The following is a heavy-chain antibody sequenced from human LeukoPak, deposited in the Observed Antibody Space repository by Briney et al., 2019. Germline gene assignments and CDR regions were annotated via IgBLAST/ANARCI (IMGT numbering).Heavy chain of an antibody. D-gene: IGHD3-3*01. Sequence: GGSLRLSCAASGFRFSSYWMSWLRQAPGKGLEWVANIKQGGNEEYYVDSVKGRFTISRDNAENELYLQMNNLRVEDTAVYYCARTLSTTIFGVDPFDYWGQGTLVTVSS. V-gene: IGHV3-7*01. J-gene: IGHJ4*02. CDR1: GFRFSSYW. CDR2: IKQGGNEE. CDR3: ARTLSTTIFGVDPFDY.